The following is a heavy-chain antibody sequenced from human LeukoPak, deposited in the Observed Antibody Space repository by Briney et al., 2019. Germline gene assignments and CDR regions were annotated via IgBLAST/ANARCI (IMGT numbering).Heavy chain of an antibody. CDR3: ARDLSIWDWFDP. CDR1: GFTFSSYA. J-gene: IGHJ5*02. CDR2: ISGSGGST. D-gene: IGHD3-16*01. V-gene: IGHV3-23*01. Sequence: PGGSLRLSCAASGFTFSSYAMSWVRQAPGKGLEWVSAISGSGGSTYYADSVKGRFTISRDNSKNTLYLQMNSLRAEDTAVYYCARDLSIWDWFDPWGQGTLVTVSS.